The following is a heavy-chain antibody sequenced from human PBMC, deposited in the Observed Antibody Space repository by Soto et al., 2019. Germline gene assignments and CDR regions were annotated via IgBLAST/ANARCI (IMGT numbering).Heavy chain of an antibody. D-gene: IGHD6-13*01. CDR2: INPNSGGT. V-gene: IGHV1-2*04. CDR3: ARAVDSWPYYYYGMDV. Sequence: ASVKVSFKASGYTFPGYYMHWVRQAPGQGLEWMGWINPNSGGTSYAQKFQGWVTMTRDTSISTAYMELSRLRSDDTAVYYCARAVDSWPYYYYGMDVWGQGTTVTVSS. J-gene: IGHJ6*02. CDR1: GYTFPGYY.